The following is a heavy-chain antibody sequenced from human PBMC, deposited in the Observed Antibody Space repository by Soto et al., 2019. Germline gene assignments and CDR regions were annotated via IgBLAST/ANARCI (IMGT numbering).Heavy chain of an antibody. D-gene: IGHD6-13*01. CDR3: ARDLAAAAY. Sequence: ASVKVSCKASGYIFTNYYIHWVRQAPGQGLEWMAIINPLPTSGSTNYAQKSQGRVTVTRDTSTSTVYLELSSLRSDDTAVYYCARDLAAAAYWGQGTLVTVSS. V-gene: IGHV1-46*01. CDR2: INPLPTSGST. J-gene: IGHJ4*02. CDR1: GYIFTNYY.